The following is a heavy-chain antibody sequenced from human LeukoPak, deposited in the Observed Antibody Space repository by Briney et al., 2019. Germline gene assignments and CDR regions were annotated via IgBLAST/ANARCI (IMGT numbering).Heavy chain of an antibody. Sequence: GGSLRLSCAASGFTFSSYAMSWVRQAPGKGLEWVSGISSSGDITYYADSVKGRFTISRDNFRNTLYLQMNSLRAEDTAVYYCAKSRIVCTSVSCPGGGFDYWGHGTLVTVSS. J-gene: IGHJ4*01. CDR2: ISSSGDIT. D-gene: IGHD2-2*01. V-gene: IGHV3-23*01. CDR1: GFTFSSYA. CDR3: AKSRIVCTSVSCPGGGFDY.